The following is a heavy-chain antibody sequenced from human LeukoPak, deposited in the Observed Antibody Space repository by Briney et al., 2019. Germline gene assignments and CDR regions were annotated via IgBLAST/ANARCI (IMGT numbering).Heavy chain of an antibody. D-gene: IGHD6-13*01. CDR3: ARDGPVSYSSSRGAFDI. J-gene: IGHJ3*02. CDR2: IYYSGST. CDR1: GGSISSYY. Sequence: SETLSLTCTVSGGSISSYYWSWIRQPPGKGLEWIGYIYYSGSTNYNPSLKSRVTISVDTSKNQFSLKLSSVTAADTAVYYCARDGPVSYSSSRGAFDIWGQGTMVTVSS. V-gene: IGHV4-59*01.